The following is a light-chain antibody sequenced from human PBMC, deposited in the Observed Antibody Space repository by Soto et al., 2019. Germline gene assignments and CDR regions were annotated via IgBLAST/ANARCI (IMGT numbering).Light chain of an antibody. V-gene: IGKV3-15*01. CDR1: QRITT. CDR2: GLS. CDR3: LQHYNFSWT. J-gene: IGKJ1*01. Sequence: EIVMTQSPATLSLSPGERATLSCRASQRITTVAWYQQKPGQAPRLLIYGLSIRAPGVPARFSVSGSGTEFTLTISSLQSEDFATYYCLQHYNFSWTFGQGTKVDIK.